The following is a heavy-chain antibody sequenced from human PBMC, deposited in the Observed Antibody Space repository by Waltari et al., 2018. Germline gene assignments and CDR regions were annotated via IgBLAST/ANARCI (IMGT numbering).Heavy chain of an antibody. CDR1: GFTFEDYA. V-gene: IGHV3-23*01. CDR2: LNPGGGTT. J-gene: IGHJ4*02. CDR3: AKDVGDAARQALDY. Sequence: EVQLLECGGGLVQPGRSLRLSCAASGFTFEDYAMHRVRQVPGKGLEWVSALNPGGGTTYYADAVKGRFTISRDNSKNTLYLQMNSLTAEDTALYYCAKDVGDAARQALDYWGQGALVTVSP. D-gene: IGHD6-6*01.